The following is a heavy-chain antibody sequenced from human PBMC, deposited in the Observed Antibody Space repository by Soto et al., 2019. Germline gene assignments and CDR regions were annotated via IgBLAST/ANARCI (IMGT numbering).Heavy chain of an antibody. CDR3: ARDFYPLAYYFDP. J-gene: IGHJ4*02. Sequence: EWMGWVSGSNGNTKYAQKFQGRVTMTTETSTSTAHMELRNLRSDDTAVYFCARDFYPLAYYFDPWGQGTLVTVSS. CDR2: VSGSNGNT. V-gene: IGHV1-18*01.